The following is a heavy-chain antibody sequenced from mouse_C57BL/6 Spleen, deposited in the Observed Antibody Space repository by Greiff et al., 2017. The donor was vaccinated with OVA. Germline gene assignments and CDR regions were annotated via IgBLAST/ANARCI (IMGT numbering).Heavy chain of an antibody. J-gene: IGHJ4*01. CDR1: GFTFSDYG. D-gene: IGHD1-1*01. CDR3: ARQDYYYGSLYYAMDY. V-gene: IGHV5-17*01. CDR2: ISSGSSTI. Sequence: EVMLVESGGGLVKPGGSLKLSCAASGFTFSDYGMHWVRQAPEKGLEWVAYISSGSSTIYYADTVKGRFTISRDNAKNTLFLQMTSLRSEDTAMYYCARQDYYYGSLYYAMDYWGQGTSVTVSS.